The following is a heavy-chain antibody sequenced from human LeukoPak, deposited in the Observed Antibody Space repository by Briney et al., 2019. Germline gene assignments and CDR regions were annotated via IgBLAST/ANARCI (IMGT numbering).Heavy chain of an antibody. CDR1: GYTFTSYD. D-gene: IGHD4-17*01. Sequence: ASVKVSCKASGYTFTSYDINWVRQATGQGLEWMGWMNPNSGNTGYAQKFQGRVTMTRNTSISTAYMELSSLRSEDTAVYYCARVRKRYNWFDPWGQGTRVTVSS. V-gene: IGHV1-8*01. CDR2: MNPNSGNT. J-gene: IGHJ5*02. CDR3: ARVRKRYNWFDP.